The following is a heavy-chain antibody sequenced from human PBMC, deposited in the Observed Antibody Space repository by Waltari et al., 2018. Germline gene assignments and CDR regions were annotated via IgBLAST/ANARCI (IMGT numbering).Heavy chain of an antibody. V-gene: IGHV3-53*01. CDR2: IKSGGDT. CDR3: TRDVTGYYYFDL. J-gene: IGHJ2*01. CDR1: GFTVRSHY. Sequence: EVQLVESGGGWIQPGGSLSLPCAAYGFTVRSHYMNWFRQAPGKGLEWVSVIKSGGDTHYADSVKGRFTISRDNSKNTVYLQMNTLRAEDTALYYCTRDVTGYYYFDLWGRGTLVTVSS.